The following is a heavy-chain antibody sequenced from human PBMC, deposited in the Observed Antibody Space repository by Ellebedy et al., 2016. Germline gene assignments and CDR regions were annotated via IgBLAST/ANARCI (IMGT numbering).Heavy chain of an antibody. V-gene: IGHV4-61*08. Sequence: SETLSLXCSVSGGSVINYGAYWSWIRQPPGRGLEWIVHIYYTGSPKLNPSLKSRVTMSVDTSKKEFSLKLSSVTAADTAVYYCARGLYLDSSGYHYWFDPWGQGTLVTVSS. CDR3: ARGLYLDSSGYHYWFDP. D-gene: IGHD3-22*01. J-gene: IGHJ5*02. CDR2: IYYTGSP. CDR1: GGSVINYGAY.